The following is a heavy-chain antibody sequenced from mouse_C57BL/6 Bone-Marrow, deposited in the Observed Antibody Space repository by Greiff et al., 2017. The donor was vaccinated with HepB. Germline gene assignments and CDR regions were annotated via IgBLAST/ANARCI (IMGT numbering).Heavy chain of an antibody. V-gene: IGHV1-55*01. CDR1: GYTFTSYW. Sequence: QVQLQQSGAELVKPGASVKMSCKASGYTFTSYWITWVKQRPGQGLEWIGDIYPGSGSTNYNEKFKSKATLTVDTSSSTAYMQLSSLTSEDSAVYYCARRVVATYYYAMDYWGQGTSVTVSS. CDR2: IYPGSGST. J-gene: IGHJ4*01. CDR3: ARRVVATYYYAMDY. D-gene: IGHD1-1*01.